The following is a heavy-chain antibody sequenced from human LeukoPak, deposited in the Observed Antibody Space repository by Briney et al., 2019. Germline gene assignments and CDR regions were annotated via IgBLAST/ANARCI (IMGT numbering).Heavy chain of an antibody. CDR1: GDSVSSNSAA. J-gene: IGHJ6*03. D-gene: IGHD2-15*01. CDR3: ARSVEGYCRGGSCYSYSYYMDV. CDR2: TYYRSKWYN. Sequence: SQTLSLTCAISGDSVSSNSAAWNWIRQSPSRGLEWLGRTYYRSKWYNDYAVSVKSRITINPDTSKNQFSLQLNSVTPEDTAVYYCARSVEGYCRGGSCYSYSYYMDVWGKGTTVTVSS. V-gene: IGHV6-1*01.